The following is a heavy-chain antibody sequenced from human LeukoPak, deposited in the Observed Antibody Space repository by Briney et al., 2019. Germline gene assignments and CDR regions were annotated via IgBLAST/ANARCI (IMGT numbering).Heavy chain of an antibody. J-gene: IGHJ4*02. D-gene: IGHD1-26*01. V-gene: IGHV3-33*01. CDR2: IWYDGSNK. Sequence: GGSLRLSCAASGFTFSSYGMHWVRQAPGKGLEWVAVIWYDGSNKYYADSVKGRFTISRDNSKNTLYLQMNSLRAVDTAVYYCARDTDGGSAIDYWGQGTLVTVSS. CDR3: ARDTDGGSAIDY. CDR1: GFTFSSYG.